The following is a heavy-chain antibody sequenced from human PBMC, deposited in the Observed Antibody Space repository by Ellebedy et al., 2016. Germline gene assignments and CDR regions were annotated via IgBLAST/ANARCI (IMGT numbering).Heavy chain of an antibody. CDR1: GFTYSNYW. V-gene: IGHV3-74*01. CDR3: ARDGGTPGRDWYFDL. Sequence: GESLKISCAASGFTYSNYWMHWIRQSPGGGLVWVSRIETDGSYTSYADSVRGRFTISRDNSKNTLHLQMNSLSAEDTAVYYCARDGGTPGRDWYFDLWGRGTLVTVSS. J-gene: IGHJ2*01. D-gene: IGHD4-23*01. CDR2: IETDGSYT.